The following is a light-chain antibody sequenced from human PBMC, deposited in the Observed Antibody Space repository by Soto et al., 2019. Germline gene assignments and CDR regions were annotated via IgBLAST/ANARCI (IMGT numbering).Light chain of an antibody. J-gene: IGKJ4*01. CDR3: QKYDISPRT. CDR2: AAS. V-gene: IGKV1-27*01. CDR1: QDISNY. Sequence: DIQMTQSPSSLSASVGDRVTITCRASQDISNYLAWYQQRRGKVPKLLIYAASTLQSGVPSRFSGSGSGTDFTLTISSLQPEDVATYYCQKYDISPRTFGGGIKVEMK.